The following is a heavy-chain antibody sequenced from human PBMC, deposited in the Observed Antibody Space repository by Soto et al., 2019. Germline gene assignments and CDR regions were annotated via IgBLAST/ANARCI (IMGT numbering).Heavy chain of an antibody. D-gene: IGHD6-6*01. CDR3: AKASSSSGHFDL. V-gene: IGHV3-30*18. CDR1: GFTFSSYG. J-gene: IGHJ2*01. Sequence: QVQLVESGGGVVQPGRSLRLSCAASGFTFSSYGMHWVRQAPGKGLEWVAVISYDGSNKYYADSVKGRFTISRDNSKNTLYLQMNSLRAEDTAVYYCAKASSSSGHFDLWGRGTLVTVSS. CDR2: ISYDGSNK.